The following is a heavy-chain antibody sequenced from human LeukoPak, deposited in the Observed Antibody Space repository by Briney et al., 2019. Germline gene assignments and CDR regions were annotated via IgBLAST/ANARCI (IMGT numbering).Heavy chain of an antibody. CDR2: IYWDDDK. D-gene: IGHD3-9*01. CDR1: GFSLSTSGVG. J-gene: IGHJ5*02. CDR3: AHSNLDDISTGPNRGDWFDP. V-gene: IGHV2-5*02. Sequence: SGPTLVNPTQTLTLTCTFSGFSLSTSGVGVGWIRQPPGKALEWLALIYWDDDKRYSPSLKSRLTITKDTSKNQVVLTMTNMDPVDTATYYCAHSNLDDISTGPNRGDWFDPWGQGTLVTVSS.